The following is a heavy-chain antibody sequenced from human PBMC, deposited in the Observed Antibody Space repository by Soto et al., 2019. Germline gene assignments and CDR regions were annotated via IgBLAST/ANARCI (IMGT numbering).Heavy chain of an antibody. Sequence: EVQLVQSGAEVKKPGESLKISCKGSGYSFTSYWIGWVRQMPGKGLEWMGIIYPGDSDTRYSPSFQGQVTISADKSSSTAYLQWSSLKASDTAMYYCAREGGFCSGGRCYEGFRGMDVWGQGTTVTVSS. CDR3: AREGGFCSGGRCYEGFRGMDV. CDR1: GYSFTSYW. V-gene: IGHV5-51*01. D-gene: IGHD2-15*01. CDR2: IYPGDSDT. J-gene: IGHJ6*02.